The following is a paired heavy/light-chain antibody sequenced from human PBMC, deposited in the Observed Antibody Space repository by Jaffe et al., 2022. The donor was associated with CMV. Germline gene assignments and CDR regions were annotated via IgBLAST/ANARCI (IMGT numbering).Heavy chain of an antibody. J-gene: IGHJ6*03. CDR1: GGTFSSYA. CDR3: ARVKDYDILTGYHYYYYYMDV. D-gene: IGHD3-9*01. V-gene: IGHV1-69*09. Sequence: QVQLVQSGAEVKKPGSSVKVSCKASGGTFSSYAISWVRQAPGQGLEWMGRIIPILGIANYAQKFQGRVTITADKSTSTAYMELSSLRSEDTAVYYCARVKDYDILTGYHYYYYYMDVWGKGTTVTVSS. CDR2: IIPILGIA.
Light chain of an antibody. J-gene: IGKJ1*01. CDR2: KIS. V-gene: IGKV2-24*01. CDR3: TQATQFPWT. CDR1: QSLVHSDGNTY. Sequence: DIVMTQTPLSSPVTLGQPASISCRSSQSLVHSDGNTYLSWLQQRPGQPPRLLIYKISNRFSGVPDRFSGSGAGTDFTLKISRVEAEDVGVYYCTQATQFPWTFGQGTKVEIK.